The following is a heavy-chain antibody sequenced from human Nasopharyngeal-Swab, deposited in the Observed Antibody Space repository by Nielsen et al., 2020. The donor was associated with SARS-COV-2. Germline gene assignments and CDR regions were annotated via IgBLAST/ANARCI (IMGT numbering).Heavy chain of an antibody. CDR2: IDPSDSYT. Sequence: VRQMPGKGLEWMGRIDPSDSYTNYSPSFQGHVTISADKSISTAYLQWSSLKASDTAMYYCARPSLQQRTDAFDIWGQGTMVTVSS. J-gene: IGHJ3*02. D-gene: IGHD6-13*01. V-gene: IGHV5-10-1*01. CDR3: ARPSLQQRTDAFDI.